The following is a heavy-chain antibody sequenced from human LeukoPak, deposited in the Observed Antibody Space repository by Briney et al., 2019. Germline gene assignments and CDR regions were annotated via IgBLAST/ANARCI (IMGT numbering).Heavy chain of an antibody. J-gene: IGHJ4*02. CDR1: GYTFTDYY. CDR2: INPNNGVT. V-gene: IGHV1-2*02. Sequence: ASVKVSCKASGYTFTDYYIHWVRQALGQGLEWMGWINPNNGVTNYAQKFQGRVTVTRDTSISIVYMELSRLRSDDTAFYYCARVFYGGSWYDFWGQGTLVTVSS. D-gene: IGHD6-13*01. CDR3: ARVFYGGSWYDF.